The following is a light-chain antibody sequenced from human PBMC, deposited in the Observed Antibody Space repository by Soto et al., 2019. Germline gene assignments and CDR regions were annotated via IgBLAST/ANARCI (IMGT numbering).Light chain of an antibody. V-gene: IGKV1-39*01. Sequence: DIQMTQSPSSLSASVGERVTINCRASQTISSYLNWYQQKPGKAPKLLIYGASALQSGVPPRFSGSGSGTDSTLTIRSLQPEDFATYYCQQSYNLPRTFGPGAKVDIK. J-gene: IGKJ3*01. CDR2: GAS. CDR1: QTISSY. CDR3: QQSYNLPRT.